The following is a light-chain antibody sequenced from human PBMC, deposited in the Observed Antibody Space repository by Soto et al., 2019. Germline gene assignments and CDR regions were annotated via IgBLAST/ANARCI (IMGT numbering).Light chain of an antibody. CDR1: QSVSSN. J-gene: IGKJ1*01. Sequence: EIVVTQSPGTLSGSPWGIATLSCRASQSVSSNLAWYQQKPGQAPRLLIYGASTRATGIPARFSGSGSGTEFTLTISSLQSEDFAVYYCQQYNNWPRTFGQGTKVDIK. V-gene: IGKV3-15*01. CDR3: QQYNNWPRT. CDR2: GAS.